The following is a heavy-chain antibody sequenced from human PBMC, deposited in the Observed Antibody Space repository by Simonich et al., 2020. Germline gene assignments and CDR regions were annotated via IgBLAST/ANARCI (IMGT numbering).Heavy chain of an antibody. D-gene: IGHD2-15*01. Sequence: QVQLVQSGAEVKKPGASVKVSCKASGYTFTSYGISWVRQAPGQGLEWMGWISASNCNTNYAQKLQGRGTMTTDTSTSTAYMELRSLRSDDTAVYYCARASRGTWWYYYFDYWGQGTLVTVSS. CDR3: ARASRGTWWYYYFDY. J-gene: IGHJ4*02. V-gene: IGHV1-18*01. CDR2: ISASNCNT. CDR1: GYTFTSYG.